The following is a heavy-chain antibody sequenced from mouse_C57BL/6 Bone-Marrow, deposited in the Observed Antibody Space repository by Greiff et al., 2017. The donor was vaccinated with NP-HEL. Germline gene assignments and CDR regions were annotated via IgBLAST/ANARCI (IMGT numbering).Heavy chain of an antibody. J-gene: IGHJ1*03. Sequence: EVQRVESEGGLVQPGSSMKLSCTASGFTFSDYYMAWVRQVPEKGLEWVANINYDGSSTYYLDSLKSRFIISRDNAKNILYLQMSSLKSEDTATYYCERDPGIYDGYYDWYFDVWGTGTTVTVSS. CDR2: INYDGSST. D-gene: IGHD2-3*01. CDR1: GFTFSDYY. CDR3: ERDPGIYDGYYDWYFDV. V-gene: IGHV5-16*01.